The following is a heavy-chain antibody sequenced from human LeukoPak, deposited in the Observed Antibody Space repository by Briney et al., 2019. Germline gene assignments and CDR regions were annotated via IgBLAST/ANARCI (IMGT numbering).Heavy chain of an antibody. Sequence: HPGGSLRLSCAASGFTFSNYAMTWVRQAPGKGLEWVSVISASSGGTYYADSVKGRFTISRDNSKNTLYLQMNSLRAEDTAVYYCAINWNIDYWGQGTLVTVSS. D-gene: IGHD1/OR15-1a*01. CDR2: ISASSGGT. V-gene: IGHV3-23*01. CDR3: AINWNIDY. J-gene: IGHJ4*02. CDR1: GFTFSNYA.